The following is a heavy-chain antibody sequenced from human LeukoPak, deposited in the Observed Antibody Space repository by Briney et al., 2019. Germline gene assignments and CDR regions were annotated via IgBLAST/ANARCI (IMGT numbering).Heavy chain of an antibody. V-gene: IGHV3-21*01. CDR1: GFTFSSYS. CDR3: ARGKYSQTKTKRGQTVIVVVVAATPDY. D-gene: IGHD2-15*01. J-gene: IGHJ4*02. Sequence: GGSLRLSCAASGFTFSSYSMNWVRQAPGKGLEWVSSISSSSSYIYYADSVKGRFTISRDNAKNSLYLQMNSLRAEDTAVYYCARGKYSQTKTKRGQTVIVVVVAATPDYWGQGTLVTVSS. CDR2: ISSSSSYI.